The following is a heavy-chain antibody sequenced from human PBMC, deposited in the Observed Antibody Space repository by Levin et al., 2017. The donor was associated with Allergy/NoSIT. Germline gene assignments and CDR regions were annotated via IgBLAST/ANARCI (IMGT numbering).Heavy chain of an antibody. CDR2: INPNSGGT. CDR1: GYTFTGYY. V-gene: IGHV1-2*02. D-gene: IGHD6-19*01. Sequence: ASVKVSCKASGYTFTGYYMHWVRQAPGQGLELMGWINPNSGGTNFAQKFQGRVTMTRDTSISTAYMELSSLRSDDTAVYYCARDGRSQSGWCDYWGQGTLVTVSS. CDR3: ARDGRSQSGWCDY. J-gene: IGHJ4*02.